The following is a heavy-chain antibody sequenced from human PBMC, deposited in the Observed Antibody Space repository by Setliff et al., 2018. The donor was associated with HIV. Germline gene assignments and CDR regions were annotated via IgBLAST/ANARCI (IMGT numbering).Heavy chain of an antibody. CDR2: IGTGGDT. CDR1: GFTFSSYD. D-gene: IGHD5-18*01. J-gene: IGHJ4*02. CDR3: ASIELAAMVPVDY. V-gene: IGHV3-13*01. Sequence: GGSLRLSCEASGFTFSSYDFHWVRQAAGKGLEWVSAIGTGGDTYYVDSVKGRFTISRDNAKNSLLLQMNSLRAEDTAVYYCASIELAAMVPVDYWGQGTLVTV.